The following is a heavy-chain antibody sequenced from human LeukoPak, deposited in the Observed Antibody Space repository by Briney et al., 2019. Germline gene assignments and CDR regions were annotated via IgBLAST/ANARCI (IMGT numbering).Heavy chain of an antibody. CDR3: AVDTRGDYSGHQYYCYYYLDV. D-gene: IGHD5-12*01. CDR1: GCTFSSYA. J-gene: IGHJ6*03. V-gene: IGHV1-69*05. CDR2: IIPIFGTA. Sequence: SVKVSCKASGCTFSSYAISWVGQPPAQGLAWMGGIIPIFGTANYPQKLRGRVTITTDESTSTAYMELSSLRAEDTAVNHCAVDTRGDYSGHQYYCYYYLDVWGQGTMVTVSS.